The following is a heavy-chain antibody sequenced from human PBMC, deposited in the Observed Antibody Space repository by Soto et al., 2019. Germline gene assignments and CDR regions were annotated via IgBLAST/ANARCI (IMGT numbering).Heavy chain of an antibody. CDR2: ISAYNGNT. CDR1: GYTFTSYG. D-gene: IGHD3-10*01. V-gene: IGHV1-18*01. J-gene: IGHJ6*03. CDR3: ARLMVRGVSLTSYYMDV. Sequence: QVQLVQSGAEVKKPGASVKVSCKASGYTFTSYGISWVRQAPGQGLEWMGWISAYNGNTNYAQKLQGRVTMTTDTSTSTAYIELRSLRSDDTAVYYCARLMVRGVSLTSYYMDVWGKGTTVTVSS.